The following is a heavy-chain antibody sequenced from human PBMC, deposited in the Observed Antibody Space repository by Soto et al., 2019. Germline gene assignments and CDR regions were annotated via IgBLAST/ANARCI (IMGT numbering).Heavy chain of an antibody. V-gene: IGHV1-46*03. D-gene: IGHD1-7*01. CDR2: INPSGGST. Sequence: ASVKVSCKASGYTFTSYYMHWVRQAPGQGLEWMGIINPSGGSTSYAQKFQGRVTMTRDTSTSTVYMELSSLRSEDTAVYYCAREGPYNWNYNGWFDPWGQGTLVTVSS. CDR3: AREGPYNWNYNGWFDP. J-gene: IGHJ5*02. CDR1: GYTFTSYY.